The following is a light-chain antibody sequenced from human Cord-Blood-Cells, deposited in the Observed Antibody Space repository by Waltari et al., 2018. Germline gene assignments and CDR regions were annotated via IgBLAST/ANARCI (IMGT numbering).Light chain of an antibody. CDR1: QSVSSY. J-gene: IGKJ2*01. CDR2: DAS. V-gene: IGKV3-11*01. Sequence: EIVLTQSPATQSLSPGARATLSCRARQSVSSYLAWYQQKPGQAPRPLIYDASNRATGIPARFSGSGSGTDFTLTISSLEPEDCAVYYCQQRSNWPPYTFGQGTKLEIK. CDR3: QQRSNWPPYT.